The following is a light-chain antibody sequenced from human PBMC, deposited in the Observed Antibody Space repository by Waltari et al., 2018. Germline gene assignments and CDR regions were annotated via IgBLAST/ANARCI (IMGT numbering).Light chain of an antibody. CDR1: HDISNF. V-gene: IGKV1-27*01. Sequence: DIEMTQSPSSLSASVGDSVTITCRASHDISNFLAWYQQRPGKLPKLLIYRASTLQSGVPSRFSGSGSGTDFTLAISSLQSEDVATYYCQKYDSAPLTFGPGTKVEIK. CDR2: RAS. CDR3: QKYDSAPLT. J-gene: IGKJ3*01.